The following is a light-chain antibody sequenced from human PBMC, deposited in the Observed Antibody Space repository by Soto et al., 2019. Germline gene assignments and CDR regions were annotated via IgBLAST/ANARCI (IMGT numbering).Light chain of an antibody. CDR2: GNS. J-gene: IGLJ1*01. V-gene: IGLV1-40*01. CDR3: QSYDSSLSEV. CDR1: SSNIGAGYD. Sequence: QLVLTQPPSVSGAPGQRVTISCTGSSSNIGAGYDVHWYQQLPGTAPKLLIYGNSNRPSGVPDRFSGSKSGTSASLAITGLQAEDEADYYCQSYDSSLSEVFGTGTKVTV.